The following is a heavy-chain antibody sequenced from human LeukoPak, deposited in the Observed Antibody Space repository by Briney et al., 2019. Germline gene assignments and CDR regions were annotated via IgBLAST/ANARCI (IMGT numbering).Heavy chain of an antibody. V-gene: IGHV4-59*11. CDR1: GGSISSHY. CDR2: IYYSGST. Sequence: SETLSLTCTVSGGSISSHYWSWIRQPPGKGLEWIGYIYYSGSTNYNPSLKSRLTISVDTSRNQFSLKLSSVTAADTAVYYCARVYYSNSYDYWYFDLWGRGTLVTVSS. CDR3: ARVYYSNSYDYWYFDL. D-gene: IGHD6-13*01. J-gene: IGHJ2*01.